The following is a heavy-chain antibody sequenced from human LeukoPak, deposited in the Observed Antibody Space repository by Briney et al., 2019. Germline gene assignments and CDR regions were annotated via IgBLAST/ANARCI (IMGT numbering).Heavy chain of an antibody. Sequence: SETLSLTCTVSGGSISSSSYYWGWIRQPPGKGLEWIGSIYYSGSTYYNPSLKSRVTISVDTSKNQFSLRLSSVTAADTAVYYCARRRGLNCSGGSCYFDYWGQGTLVTVSS. V-gene: IGHV4-39*01. CDR1: GGSISSSSYY. D-gene: IGHD2-15*01. CDR3: ARRRGLNCSGGSCYFDY. CDR2: IYYSGST. J-gene: IGHJ4*02.